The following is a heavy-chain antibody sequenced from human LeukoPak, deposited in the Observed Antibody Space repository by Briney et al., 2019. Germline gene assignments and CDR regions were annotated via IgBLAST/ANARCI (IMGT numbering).Heavy chain of an antibody. Sequence: SETLSLTRTVSGGSISSYYWSWIRQPPGKGLEWIGYIYYSGSTNYNPSLKSRVTISVDTSKNQFSLKLSSVTAADTAVYYCARAGTTESGNWFDPWGQGTLVTVSS. D-gene: IGHD4-17*01. V-gene: IGHV4-59*01. CDR1: GGSISSYY. CDR3: ARAGTTESGNWFDP. CDR2: IYYSGST. J-gene: IGHJ5*02.